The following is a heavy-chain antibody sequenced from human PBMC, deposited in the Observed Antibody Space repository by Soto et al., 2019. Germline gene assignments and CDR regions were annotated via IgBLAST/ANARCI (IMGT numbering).Heavy chain of an antibody. D-gene: IGHD6-19*01. V-gene: IGHV1-3*01. CDR2: INAGNGNT. Sequence: ASVKVSCKASGYTFTGYAMHWVRQAPGQRLEWMGWINAGNGNTKYSQKFQGRVTITRDTSASTAYMELSSLRSEDTAVYYCARAVAVPADFDFWGQGTLVTVS. CDR3: ARAVAVPADFDF. CDR1: GYTFTGYA. J-gene: IGHJ4*02.